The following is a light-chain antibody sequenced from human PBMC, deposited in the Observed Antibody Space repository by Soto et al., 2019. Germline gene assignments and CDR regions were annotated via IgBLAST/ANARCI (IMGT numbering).Light chain of an antibody. CDR2: GAS. Sequence: EIVLTQSPGTLSLSPGERATLSCRASQSVSSSYLAWYQQKPGQAPRLLIYGASSRATGIPDRFSGSGSGTDFALNISRREREARAVDYGQQYGSSPSPLTLGDGTKVEIK. CDR1: QSVSSSY. V-gene: IGKV3-20*01. J-gene: IGKJ4*01. CDR3: QQYGSSPSPLT.